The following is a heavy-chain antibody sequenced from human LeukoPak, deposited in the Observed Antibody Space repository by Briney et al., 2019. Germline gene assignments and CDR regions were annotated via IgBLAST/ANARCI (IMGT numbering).Heavy chain of an antibody. V-gene: IGHV4-39*01. CDR1: GGSISSSSYY. J-gene: IGHJ4*02. CDR3: ARLGRYYFDY. Sequence: SETLSLTCTVSGGSISSSSYYWGWIRQPPGKGLEWIGSIYYSGSTYYNPSLKSRVTISVDTSKNQFSLKPSSVTAADTAVYYCARLGRYYFDYWGQGTLVTVSS. CDR2: IYYSGST.